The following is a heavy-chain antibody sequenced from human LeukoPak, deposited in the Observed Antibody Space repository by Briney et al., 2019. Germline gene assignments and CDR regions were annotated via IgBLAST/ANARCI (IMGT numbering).Heavy chain of an antibody. J-gene: IGHJ6*03. CDR1: GFTFSDYY. CDR3: ARGRVAVSTPYYMDV. V-gene: IGHV3-11*01. Sequence: GGSLRLSCAASGFTFSDYYMSWIRQAPGKGLEWVSYISSSGSTINYADSVKGRFTISRDNAKNSLYLQMNSPRAEDTAVYYCARGRVAVSTPYYMDVWGKGTTVTVSS. CDR2: ISSSGSTI. D-gene: IGHD6-19*01.